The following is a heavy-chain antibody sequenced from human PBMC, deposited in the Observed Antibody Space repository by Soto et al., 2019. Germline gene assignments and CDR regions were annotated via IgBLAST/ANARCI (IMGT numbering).Heavy chain of an antibody. Sequence: LSLTCAVSGGSISSGGYSWSWIRQPPGKGLEYIAYIYHRGITDYNPSLKSRVTISVDTSKNQFSLNVSSVTAADTAVYYCARVKWFGESGFDYWGQGTLVTVSS. J-gene: IGHJ4*02. V-gene: IGHV4-30-2*02. CDR3: ARVKWFGESGFDY. CDR2: IYHRGIT. D-gene: IGHD3-10*01. CDR1: GGSISSGGYS.